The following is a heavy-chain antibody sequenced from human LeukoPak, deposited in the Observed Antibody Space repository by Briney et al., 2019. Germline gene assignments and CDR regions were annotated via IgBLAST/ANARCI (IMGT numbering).Heavy chain of an antibody. CDR2: IYTSRST. Sequence: SETLSLTCTVSGGSISRYYWSWIRQPAGKGLEWIGRIYTSRSTNYHTTLNSRVTMSLDTTKNQFSLTLSALTAAETAVYYCARAEDIVVVGDPFYIWGQGTMVTVS. D-gene: IGHD2-2*01. J-gene: IGHJ3*02. CDR3: ARAEDIVVVGDPFYI. V-gene: IGHV4-4*07. CDR1: GGSISRYY.